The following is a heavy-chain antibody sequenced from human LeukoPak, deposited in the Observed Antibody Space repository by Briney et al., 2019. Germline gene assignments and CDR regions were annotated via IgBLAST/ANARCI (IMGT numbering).Heavy chain of an antibody. CDR2: INPYSGGT. J-gene: IGHJ4*02. Sequence: GASVKVSCKASGYTFTGYYMHWVRQAPGQGLEWMGWINPYSGGTNYAQKFQGRVTMTRDTSISTAYMELSRLRSDDTAVYYCARGAHYHDSSEGFDYWGQGTLVSVSS. CDR3: ARGAHYHDSSEGFDY. D-gene: IGHD3-22*01. CDR1: GYTFTGYY. V-gene: IGHV1-2*02.